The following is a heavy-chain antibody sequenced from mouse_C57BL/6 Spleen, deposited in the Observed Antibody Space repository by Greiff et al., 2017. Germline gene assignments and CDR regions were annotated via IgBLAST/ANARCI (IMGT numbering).Heavy chain of an antibody. Sequence: VQLQQPGAELVRPGSSVKLSCKASGYTFTSYWMHWVKQRPIQGLEWIGNIDPSDSETHYNQKFKDKATLSVDKSSSTAYMQLSSLTSEDSAVYYCARSGGNLFAYWGQGTLVTVSA. D-gene: IGHD2-1*01. CDR2: IDPSDSET. CDR1: GYTFTSYW. J-gene: IGHJ3*01. V-gene: IGHV1-52*01. CDR3: ARSGGNLFAY.